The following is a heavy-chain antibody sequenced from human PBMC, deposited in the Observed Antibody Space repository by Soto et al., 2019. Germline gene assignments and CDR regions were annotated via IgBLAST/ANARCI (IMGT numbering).Heavy chain of an antibody. CDR2: ISSSSSYI. Sequence: GGSLRLSCAASGFTFSSYSMNWVRQAPGKGLEWVSSISSSSSYIYYADSVKGRFTISRDNAKNSLYLQMNSLRAEDTAVYYCARARTKGYYYYYMDVWGKGTTVTVSS. V-gene: IGHV3-21*01. CDR3: ARARTKGYYYYYMDV. D-gene: IGHD2-8*01. CDR1: GFTFSSYS. J-gene: IGHJ6*03.